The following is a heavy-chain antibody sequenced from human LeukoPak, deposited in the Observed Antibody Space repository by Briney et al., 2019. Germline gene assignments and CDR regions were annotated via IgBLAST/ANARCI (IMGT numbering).Heavy chain of an antibody. D-gene: IGHD3-22*01. J-gene: IGHJ4*02. Sequence: SETLSLTCTVSGGSISSYYWSWIRQPPGKGLEWIGYIYYSGSTNYNPSLKSRVTISVDTSKNQFSLKLSSVTAADTAVYYCAREHRYYDSSGYDYWGQGTLVTVSS. CDR1: GGSISSYY. CDR2: IYYSGST. CDR3: AREHRYYDSSGYDY. V-gene: IGHV4-59*01.